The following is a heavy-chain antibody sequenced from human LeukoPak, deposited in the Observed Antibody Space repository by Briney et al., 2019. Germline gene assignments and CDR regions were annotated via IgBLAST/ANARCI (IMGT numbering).Heavy chain of an antibody. J-gene: IGHJ5*02. CDR2: INWNGGST. D-gene: IGHD6-19*01. Sequence: GGSLRLSCAASGFTFDDYGMSWVRQAPGKGLEWVSGINWNGGSTGYADSVKGRSTISRDNAKNSLYLQMNSLRAEDTALYYCARDLVAVAGTLRFDPWGQGTLVTVSS. V-gene: IGHV3-20*04. CDR3: ARDLVAVAGTLRFDP. CDR1: GFTFDDYG.